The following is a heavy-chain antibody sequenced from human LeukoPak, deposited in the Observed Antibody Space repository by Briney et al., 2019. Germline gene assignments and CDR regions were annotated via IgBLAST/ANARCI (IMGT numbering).Heavy chain of an antibody. Sequence: PSETLSLTCTVSGYSISSGYYWGWIRQPPGKGLEWIGSVYHSGGTYYNPSLRSRVTISVDTSKNQFSLKLSSVTAADTAVYYCARVDTAIKVDYWGQGTLVTVSS. CDR3: ARVDTAIKVDY. CDR2: VYHSGGT. V-gene: IGHV4-38-2*02. CDR1: GYSISSGYY. D-gene: IGHD5-18*01. J-gene: IGHJ4*02.